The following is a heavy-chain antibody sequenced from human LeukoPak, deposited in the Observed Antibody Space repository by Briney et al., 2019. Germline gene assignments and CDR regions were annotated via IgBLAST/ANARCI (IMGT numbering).Heavy chain of an antibody. CDR2: MFYSGST. CDR3: ARGGLMVHAHDAFDI. CDR1: GGSISSYY. V-gene: IGHV4-59*08. Sequence: SDTLSLTCTVSGGSISSYYWSWVRPPAGKGLEWIGYMFYSGSTNSNPSLKSRLTISVDTSKNQFSLKLSSVTAADTAVYYCARGGLMVHAHDAFDIWGQGTMVTVSS. D-gene: IGHD2-8*01. J-gene: IGHJ3*02.